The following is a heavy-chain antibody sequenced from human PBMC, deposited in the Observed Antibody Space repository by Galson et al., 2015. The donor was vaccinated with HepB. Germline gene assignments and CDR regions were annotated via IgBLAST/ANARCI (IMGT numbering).Heavy chain of an antibody. D-gene: IGHD2-21*02. V-gene: IGHV7-4-1*01. J-gene: IGHJ4*02. CDR2: LNTATGSR. CDR3: AREDTRAGDWPPDFGY. Sequence: PVKVSCKASGYRLNTIGLMWVRKAPGQGLEWMGWLNTATGSRTYAQGFSGRFVFSLGTSVNTAYLQIDSLKADDTAVYYCAREDTRAGDWPPDFGYWGQGTLVTVSS. CDR1: GYRLNTIG.